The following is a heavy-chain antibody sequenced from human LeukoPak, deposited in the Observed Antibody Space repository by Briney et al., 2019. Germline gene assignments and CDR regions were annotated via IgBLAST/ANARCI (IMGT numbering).Heavy chain of an antibody. J-gene: IGHJ5*02. CDR3: ARRSEYDILSTYNWFDP. Sequence: GGSLRLSCAASGFTFSSYAMSWVRQAPGKGLEWVSAISGSGGSTYYADSVKGRFTISRDNAKNSLYLQMNSLRAEDTAVYYCARRSEYDILSTYNWFDPWGQGTLVTVSS. D-gene: IGHD3-9*01. CDR1: GFTFSSYA. CDR2: ISGSGGST. V-gene: IGHV3-23*01.